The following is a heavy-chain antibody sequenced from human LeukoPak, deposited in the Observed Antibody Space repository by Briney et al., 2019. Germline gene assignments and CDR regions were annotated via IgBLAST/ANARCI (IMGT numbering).Heavy chain of an antibody. CDR2: INQDGSET. V-gene: IGHV3-7*01. Sequence: GGSLRLSCAASGFTFSSYWMSWVRQAPGKGLEWVANINQDGSETYYVDSVRGRFTISRENAKNSLYLQMNSLRAGDTAVYYCARLTPEGGVILTGTGAFDIWGQGTMVTISS. J-gene: IGHJ3*02. CDR3: ARLTPEGGVILTGTGAFDI. CDR1: GFTFSSYW. D-gene: IGHD3-9*01.